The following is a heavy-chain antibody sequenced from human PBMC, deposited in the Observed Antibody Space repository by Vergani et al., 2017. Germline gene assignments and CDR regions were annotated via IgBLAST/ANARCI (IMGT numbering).Heavy chain of an antibody. CDR3: TREVHPSSGWTADACDI. D-gene: IGHD6-19*01. CDR1: GFTFSSYA. J-gene: IGHJ3*02. V-gene: IGHV3-30-3*01. Sequence: QVQLVESGGGVVQPGRSLRLSCAASGFTFSSYAMHWVRQAPGKGLEWVAVISYDGSNKYYANSVKGRFTISRDKSKNTLYLQMNSLRAEDTDVYYCTREVHPSSGWTADACDIWGRGSMVTVSS. CDR2: ISYDGSNK.